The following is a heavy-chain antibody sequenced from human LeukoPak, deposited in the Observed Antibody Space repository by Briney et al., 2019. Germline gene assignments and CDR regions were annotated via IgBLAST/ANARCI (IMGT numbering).Heavy chain of an antibody. V-gene: IGHV4-39*01. CDR3: ARHADYSKEMVYYYYYMDV. CDR1: GGSISSSSYY. D-gene: IGHD4-11*01. CDR2: IYYSGST. J-gene: IGHJ6*03. Sequence: PSETLSLTCTVSGGSISSSSYYWGWIRQPPGKGLEWIGSIYYSGSTYYNPSLKSRVTISVDTSKNQFSLKLSSVTAADTAVYYCARHADYSKEMVYYYYYMDVWGKGTTVTVSS.